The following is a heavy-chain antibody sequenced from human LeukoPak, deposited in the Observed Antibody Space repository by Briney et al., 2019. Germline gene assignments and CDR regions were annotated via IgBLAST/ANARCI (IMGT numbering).Heavy chain of an antibody. CDR1: GGTFRSFA. V-gene: IGHV1-69*01. Sequence: GSSVKVSCKASGGTFRSFAISWVRQAPGQGIEWMGGIIPIFRTANYAQKFQGRVTITAEESTSTAYMELSSLRSEDTAVYYCARALRYYSDSSGYAFDYWGQGTLVTVSS. D-gene: IGHD3-22*01. J-gene: IGHJ4*02. CDR2: IIPIFRTA. CDR3: ARALRYYSDSSGYAFDY.